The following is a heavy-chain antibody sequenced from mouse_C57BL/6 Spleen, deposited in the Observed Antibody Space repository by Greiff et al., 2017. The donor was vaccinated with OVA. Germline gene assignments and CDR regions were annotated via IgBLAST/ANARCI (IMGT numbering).Heavy chain of an antibody. D-gene: IGHD3-2*02. CDR1: GFNIKDYY. V-gene: IGHV14-2*01. J-gene: IGHJ4*01. CDR3: ARSRTAQVFYAMDY. CDR2: IDPEDGET. Sequence: EVKVVESGAELVKPGASVKLSCTASGFNIKDYYMHWVKQRTEQGLEWIGRIDPEDGETKYAPKFQGKATITADTSSNTAYLQLSSLTSEDTAVYYCARSRTAQVFYAMDYWGQGTSVTVSS.